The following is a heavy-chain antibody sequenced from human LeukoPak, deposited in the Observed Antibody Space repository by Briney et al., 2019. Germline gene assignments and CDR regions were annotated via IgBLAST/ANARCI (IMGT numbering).Heavy chain of an antibody. Sequence: ASVKVSSKTSGYTFTNYAMHWVRQAPGQTIEWLAWINPANGYTRYSQHFQDRVTVSSDTSADTAYMELSSLRSEDKAIYYCAIRDGHTDHWGQGTLVTVSS. CDR1: GYTFTNYA. CDR3: AIRDGHTDH. V-gene: IGHV1-3*03. D-gene: IGHD5-24*01. J-gene: IGHJ4*02. CDR2: INPANGYT.